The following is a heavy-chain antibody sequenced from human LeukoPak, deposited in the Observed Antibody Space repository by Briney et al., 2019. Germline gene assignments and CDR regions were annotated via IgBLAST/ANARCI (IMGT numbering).Heavy chain of an antibody. J-gene: IGHJ4*02. D-gene: IGHD1-26*01. Sequence: GGSLRLSCVASGFTFSSYGMHWVRQAPGKGLEWVAVISNDGSNKYYADSVKGRFTISRDNSKNTLYLQMNSLRAEDTAVYYCARGAGPRGGSYIDYWGQGTLVTVSS. V-gene: IGHV3-30*03. CDR2: ISNDGSNK. CDR3: ARGAGPRGGSYIDY. CDR1: GFTFSSYG.